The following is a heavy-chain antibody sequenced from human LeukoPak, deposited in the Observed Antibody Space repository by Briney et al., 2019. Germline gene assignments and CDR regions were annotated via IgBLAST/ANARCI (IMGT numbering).Heavy chain of an antibody. D-gene: IGHD1-26*01. J-gene: IGHJ3*02. Sequence: SQTLSLTCAISGDRVSRNNIAWNWIRPSPSRGLEWLGRTYYESKYNYDYAVSVKSRITITPDTSKNQQSLQLNSVTPEDTAVYFCARYSGGAGRCFDIWGQGTVVIVSS. CDR1: GDRVSRNNIA. V-gene: IGHV6-1*01. CDR3: ARYSGGAGRCFDI. CDR2: TYYESKYNY.